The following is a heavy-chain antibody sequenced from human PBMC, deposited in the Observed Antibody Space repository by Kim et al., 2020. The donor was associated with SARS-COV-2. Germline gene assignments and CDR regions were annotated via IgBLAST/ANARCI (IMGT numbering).Heavy chain of an antibody. D-gene: IGHD2-8*01. V-gene: IGHV3-30-3*01. Sequence: NKYHAGSVKGRFTISRDNSKNTLYLQMNGLRAEDTAVYYCARDYNGSPGYWGQGTLVTVSS. CDR3: ARDYNGSPGY. CDR2: NK. J-gene: IGHJ4*02.